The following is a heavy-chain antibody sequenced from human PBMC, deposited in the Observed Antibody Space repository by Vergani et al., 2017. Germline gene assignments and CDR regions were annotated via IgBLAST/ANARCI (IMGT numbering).Heavy chain of an antibody. CDR3: ASMRGSYHYYFDY. V-gene: IGHV3-11*06. Sequence: QVQLVESGGGLVKPGGSLRLSCAASGFTFSDYYMSWIRQAPGKGLEWVSYISSSSSYTNYADSVKGRFTISRDNAKNSLYLQMNSPRAEDTAVYYCASMRGSYHYYFDYWGQGTLVTVSS. CDR2: ISSSSSYT. D-gene: IGHD1-26*01. J-gene: IGHJ4*02. CDR1: GFTFSDYY.